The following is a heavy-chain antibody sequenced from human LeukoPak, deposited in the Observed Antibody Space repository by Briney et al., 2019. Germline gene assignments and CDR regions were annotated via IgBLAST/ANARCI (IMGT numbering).Heavy chain of an antibody. V-gene: IGHV1-8*03. CDR1: GYTFTSYD. Sequence: ASVKVSCKASGYTFTSYDINWVRQATGQGLEWMGWMNPNSGNTGYAQKFQGRVTITRNTSISTAYMELSSLRSEDTAVYYCATDIIYSNYAHLDYWGQGTLVTVSS. D-gene: IGHD4-11*01. CDR3: ATDIIYSNYAHLDY. J-gene: IGHJ4*02. CDR2: MNPNSGNT.